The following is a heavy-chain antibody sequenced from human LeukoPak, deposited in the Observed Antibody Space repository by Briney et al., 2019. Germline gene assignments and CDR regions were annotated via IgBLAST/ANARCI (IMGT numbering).Heavy chain of an antibody. CDR2: MNPNSGNT. J-gene: IGHJ4*02. CDR1: GYTFTSYD. CDR3: ARGLRRNRRYYFDY. V-gene: IGHV1-8*01. Sequence: ASVKVSCKDSGYTFTSYDINWVRQATGQGLEWMGWMNPNSGNTGYAQKFQGGVTMTRNTSISTAYMELSSLRSEDTAVYYCARGLRRNRRYYFDYWGQGTLVTVSS. D-gene: IGHD4-17*01.